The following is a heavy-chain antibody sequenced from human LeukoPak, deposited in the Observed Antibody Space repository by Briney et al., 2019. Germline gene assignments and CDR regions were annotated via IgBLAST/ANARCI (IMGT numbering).Heavy chain of an antibody. J-gene: IGHJ3*02. V-gene: IGHV3-21*01. CDR2: ISSSSSYI. D-gene: IGHD5/OR15-5a*01. CDR3: ARDTVSDAFDI. Sequence: GGSLRLSCAASGFTFSSYSMNWVRQAPGKRLEWVSSISSSSSYIYYADSVKGRFTISRDNAKNSLYLQMNSLRAEDTAVYYCARDTVSDAFDIWGQGTMVTVSS. CDR1: GFTFSSYS.